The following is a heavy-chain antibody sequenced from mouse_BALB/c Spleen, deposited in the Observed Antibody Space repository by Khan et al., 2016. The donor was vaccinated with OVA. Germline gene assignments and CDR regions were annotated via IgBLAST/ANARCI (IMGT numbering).Heavy chain of an antibody. Sequence: DLVKPGASVKLSCKASGYTFTSYWINWIKQRPGQGLEWIGRIAPGSSNAYYTDMLKGKATLTVDTSSRTAYIQLSSLSSEDSAVYFWARENYCGRSCYAMDYWGQGTAVTVSS. J-gene: IGHJ4*01. V-gene: IGHV1S41*01. CDR3: ARENYCGRSCYAMDY. D-gene: IGHD1-1*01. CDR1: GYTFTSYW. CDR2: IAPGSSNA.